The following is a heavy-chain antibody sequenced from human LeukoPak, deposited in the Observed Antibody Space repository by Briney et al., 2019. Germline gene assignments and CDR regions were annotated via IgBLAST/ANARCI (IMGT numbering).Heavy chain of an antibody. CDR3: AREPPQLIVVVTAGMDV. J-gene: IGHJ6*02. Sequence: GGSLRLSCAASGFTLSDYYMDWVRQAPGKGLEWVSSISSSSSYIYYADSVKGRFTISRDNAKNSLYLQMNSLRAEDTAVYYCAREPPQLIVVVTAGMDVWGQGTTVTVSS. CDR1: GFTLSDYY. D-gene: IGHD2-21*02. V-gene: IGHV3-21*01. CDR2: ISSSSSYI.